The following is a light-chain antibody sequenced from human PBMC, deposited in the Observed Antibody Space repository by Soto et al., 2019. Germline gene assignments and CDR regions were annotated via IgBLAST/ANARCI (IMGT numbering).Light chain of an antibody. CDR1: QSVSSN. V-gene: IGKV3-15*01. CDR3: QQYNNWPRR. J-gene: IGKJ1*01. Sequence: EIVMTQSPATLSVSPGERATLSCRASQSVSSNLAWYQQKPGQAPRLLIYGASTRSTGIPARFSGSGSGTEFTLTISSLQSEDLAVYYCQQYNNWPRRFGQGTKVEIK. CDR2: GAS.